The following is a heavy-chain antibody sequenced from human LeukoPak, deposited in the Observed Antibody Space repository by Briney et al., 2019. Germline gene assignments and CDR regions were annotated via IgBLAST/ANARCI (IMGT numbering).Heavy chain of an antibody. CDR3: ARGSFDTSDYNYIGFDY. D-gene: IGHD3-22*01. Sequence: PSETLSLTCTVSGGSISSHYWSWLRQPPGKGLEWIGYIYNSGSTNYNPSLKSRLTISIDTSKNQFSLKLTSVTAADTAVYYCARGSFDTSDYNYIGFDYRGQGTLVTVSS. J-gene: IGHJ4*02. CDR1: GGSISSHY. CDR2: IYNSGST. V-gene: IGHV4-59*11.